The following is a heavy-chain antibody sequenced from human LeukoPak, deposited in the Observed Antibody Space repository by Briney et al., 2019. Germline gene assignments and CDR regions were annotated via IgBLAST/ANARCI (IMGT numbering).Heavy chain of an antibody. D-gene: IGHD2/OR15-2a*01. J-gene: IGHJ4*02. Sequence: PETLSLTCTVSGGSISSYYWSWIRQPPGKGLEWIGYIYYSGSPNYNTSLKSRFTISGNTSKTQFSLKLSSVTAADTAVYYCARETFSTFDYWGQGTLVTVSS. CDR1: GGSISSYY. CDR3: ARETFSTFDY. V-gene: IGHV4-59*01. CDR2: IYYSGSP.